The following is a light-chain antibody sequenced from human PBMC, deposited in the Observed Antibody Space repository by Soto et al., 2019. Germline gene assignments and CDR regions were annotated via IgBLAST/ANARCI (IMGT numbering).Light chain of an antibody. Sequence: QSVLTQPASVSGSPGQSFTISCTGTSSDVGAYDYVSWYQQHPGEVPKLMIFDVSDRPSGVSNRFSGSKSGNTASLTISGLQAEDEADYYCSSFTTSTSYVFGTGTKLTVL. CDR1: SSDVGAYDY. V-gene: IGLV2-14*03. CDR2: DVS. CDR3: SSFTTSTSYV. J-gene: IGLJ1*01.